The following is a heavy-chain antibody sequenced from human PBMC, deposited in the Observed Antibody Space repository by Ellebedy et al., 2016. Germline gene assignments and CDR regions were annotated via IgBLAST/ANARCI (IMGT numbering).Heavy chain of an antibody. Sequence: GESLKISXAASGFTFSNAWMSWVRQAPGKGLEWVGRIKSKTDGGTTDYAAPVKGRFTISRDDSKNTLYLQMNSLKTEDTAVYYCTTQPASGPIPFWGQGTLVTVSS. CDR1: GFTFSNAW. D-gene: IGHD6-25*01. CDR2: IKSKTDGGTT. CDR3: TTQPASGPIPF. J-gene: IGHJ4*02. V-gene: IGHV3-15*01.